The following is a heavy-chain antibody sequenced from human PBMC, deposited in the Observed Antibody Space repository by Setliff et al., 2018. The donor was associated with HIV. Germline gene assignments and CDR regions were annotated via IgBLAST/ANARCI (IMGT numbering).Heavy chain of an antibody. CDR3: ARLREGYNFWSGYSNYYYYMDV. CDR1: GGSISSSSYY. Sequence: SQTLSLTCTVSGGSISSSSYYWGWIRQPPGKGLEWIGSIYYSGRTYYNPSLKSRVTISVDTSKKQFSLKLSSVTAADTAVYYCARLREGYNFWSGYSNYYYYMDVWGKGTTVTVSS. D-gene: IGHD3-3*01. J-gene: IGHJ6*03. CDR2: IYYSGRT. V-gene: IGHV4-39*01.